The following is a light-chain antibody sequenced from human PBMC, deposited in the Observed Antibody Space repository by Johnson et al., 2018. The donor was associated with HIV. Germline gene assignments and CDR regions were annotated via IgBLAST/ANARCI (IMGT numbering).Light chain of an antibody. Sequence: QSVLTQPPSVSAAPGQKVTISCSGSSSNIGNNYVSWYQQLPGTAPKLLIFDNNKRHSGIPDRFYASKSGTSATLGITGLQTGDEADYYCGTWDSSLSAYVVRTGTKVTVL. V-gene: IGLV1-51*01. CDR3: GTWDSSLSAYV. CDR2: DNN. J-gene: IGLJ1*01. CDR1: SSNIGNNY.